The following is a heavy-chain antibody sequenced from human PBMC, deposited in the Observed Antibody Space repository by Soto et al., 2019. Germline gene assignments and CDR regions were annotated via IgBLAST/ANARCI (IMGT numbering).Heavy chain of an antibody. CDR3: AKHEGYCSSTTCSNFDS. J-gene: IGHJ4*02. CDR2: IYPGDSDI. V-gene: IGHV5-51*01. CDR1: GFTFTNYW. Sequence: GESLKISCRGSGFTFTNYWIAWVRQMPGKGLEWMGIIYPGDSDISYSPSFQGRVTISADKSINTAYLHWSSLKASDTAIYYCAKHEGYCSSTTCSNFDSWGQGTLVTVSS. D-gene: IGHD2-2*01.